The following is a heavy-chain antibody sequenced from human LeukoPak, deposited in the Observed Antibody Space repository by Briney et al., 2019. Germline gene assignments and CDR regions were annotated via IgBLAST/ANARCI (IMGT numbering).Heavy chain of an antibody. CDR1: GFTFSGSA. J-gene: IGHJ4*02. D-gene: IGHD3-22*01. CDR2: IRSKANSYAT. CDR3: TGTDVRTYYYDTADY. Sequence: GGSLRLSCAASGFTFSGSAMHWVRQASGKGLEWVGRIRSKANSYATAYAASVKGRFTISRDDSKNTAYLQMNSLKTEDTAVYYCTGTDVRTYYYDTADYWGRGTLVTVSS. V-gene: IGHV3-73*01.